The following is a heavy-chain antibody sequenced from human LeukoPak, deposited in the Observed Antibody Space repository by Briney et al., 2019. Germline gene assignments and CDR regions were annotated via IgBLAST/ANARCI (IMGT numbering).Heavy chain of an antibody. CDR1: GGSISSYY. Sequence: SETLSLTCTVSGGSISSYYWSRIRQPPGKGLEWIGHIYYSGSTNYNPSLKSRVTISVDTSKDQFSLKLSSVTAADTAVYYCARRPDYGDYWYFDLWGRGTLVTVSS. D-gene: IGHD4-17*01. J-gene: IGHJ2*01. CDR3: ARRPDYGDYWYFDL. V-gene: IGHV4-59*08. CDR2: IYYSGST.